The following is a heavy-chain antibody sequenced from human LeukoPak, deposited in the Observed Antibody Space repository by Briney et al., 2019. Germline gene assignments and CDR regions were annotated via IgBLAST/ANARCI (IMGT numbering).Heavy chain of an antibody. V-gene: IGHV4-59*01. Sequence: SETLSLTCTVSGGSISSYYWSWIRQPPGKGLEWIGYIYYSGSTNYNPSLKSRVTISVDTSKNQFSLKLSSVTAADTAVYFCARGGFCTSASCSTRILDYWGQGTLVTLSS. CDR3: ARGGFCTSASCSTRILDY. CDR1: GGSISSYY. D-gene: IGHD2-2*02. J-gene: IGHJ4*02. CDR2: IYYSGST.